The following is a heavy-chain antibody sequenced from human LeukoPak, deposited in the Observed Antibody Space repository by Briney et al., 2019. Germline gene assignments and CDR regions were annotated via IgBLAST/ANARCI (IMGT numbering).Heavy chain of an antibody. Sequence: SGPTLVNPTQTLTLTCTFSGFSFSTNGVGVGWIRQPPGKALEWLALFRWDDVKRYSPSLKSRLSITRDTSKTQVVLSMTNMDPLDTATHYCARRRVATNPYYFDYWGQGIPVTVSS. V-gene: IGHV2-5*02. J-gene: IGHJ4*02. CDR3: ARRRVATNPYYFDY. CDR1: GFSFSTNGVG. CDR2: FRWDDVK. D-gene: IGHD3-10*01.